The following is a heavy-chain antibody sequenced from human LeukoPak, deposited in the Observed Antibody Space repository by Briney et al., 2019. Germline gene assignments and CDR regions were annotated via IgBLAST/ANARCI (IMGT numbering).Heavy chain of an antibody. CDR3: ARLSPYLGSGSSAFPDDF. Sequence: SETLSLTCTVSGGPIITSRYYWGWIRQPPGKGLEWIGSINYSGSTYYNPSLKSRVSISVDTSKNQFSLKLSSVTAADTAVYYCARLSPYLGSGSSAFPDDFWGQGTLVTVSS. D-gene: IGHD3-10*01. CDR1: GGPIITSRYY. V-gene: IGHV4-39*01. CDR2: INYSGST. J-gene: IGHJ4*02.